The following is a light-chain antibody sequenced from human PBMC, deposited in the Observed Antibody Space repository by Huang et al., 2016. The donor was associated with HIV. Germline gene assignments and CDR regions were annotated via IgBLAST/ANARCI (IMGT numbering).Light chain of an antibody. CDR2: DAS. CDR3: QQRSNWPLT. Sequence: EIVLTQSPATLSLSPGERATLSCRASQSVSSYLAWYQQKPGQAPRLLIYDASNRATGIPARFSGGGSGTDFTLTVSSLEPEDVAVYYCQQRSNWPLTFGPGTKVDIK. J-gene: IGKJ3*01. V-gene: IGKV3-11*01. CDR1: QSVSSY.